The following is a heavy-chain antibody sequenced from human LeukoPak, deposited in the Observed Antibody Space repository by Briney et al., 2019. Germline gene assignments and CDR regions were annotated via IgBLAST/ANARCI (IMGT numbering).Heavy chain of an antibody. V-gene: IGHV3-66*04. Sequence: LSLTCAVSGGSINSGVYSWSWIRQPPGKGLEWVSVIYSGGTTYYADSVKGRFTISRDISKNTLYLQMNSLRAEDTAMYYCARQIVVVTPNQGLDYWGQGALVTVSS. J-gene: IGHJ4*02. CDR1: GGSINSGVYS. CDR3: ARQIVVVTPNQGLDY. CDR2: IYSGGTT. D-gene: IGHD2-21*02.